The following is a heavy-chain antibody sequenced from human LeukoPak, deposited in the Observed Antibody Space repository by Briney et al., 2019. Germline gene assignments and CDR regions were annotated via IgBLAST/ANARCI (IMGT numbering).Heavy chain of an antibody. CDR2: VNPNSGGT. J-gene: IGHJ5*02. Sequence: ASVTVSCKASGYTFTGYYMHWVRQAPGQGLEWMGWVNPNSGGTNYAQKFQGRVTMTRDTSISTAYTELSRLRSDDTAVYYCARTPITMVRGNWFDPWGQGTLVTVSS. V-gene: IGHV1-2*02. D-gene: IGHD3-10*01. CDR1: GYTFTGYY. CDR3: ARTPITMVRGNWFDP.